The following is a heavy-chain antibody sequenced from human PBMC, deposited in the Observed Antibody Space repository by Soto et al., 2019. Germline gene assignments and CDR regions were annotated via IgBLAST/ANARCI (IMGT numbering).Heavy chain of an antibody. J-gene: IGHJ6*02. Sequence: PSETLSLTCTVSGGSISSYYWSWIRQPPGKGLEWIGYIFHTGSTNYNPSLKSRLTMSVETSKDQFSLNLSSVTAADTATYYCARDSTMTSAWSGLDVWGQGITVTVSS. D-gene: IGHD3-3*01. CDR2: IFHTGST. V-gene: IGHV4-59*01. CDR3: ARDSTMTSAWSGLDV. CDR1: GGSISSYY.